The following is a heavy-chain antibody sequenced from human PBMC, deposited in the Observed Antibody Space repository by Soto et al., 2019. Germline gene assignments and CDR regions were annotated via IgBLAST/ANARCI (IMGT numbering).Heavy chain of an antibody. V-gene: IGHV1-8*01. D-gene: IGHD3-10*01. Sequence: ASVKVSCKASGYTFTSYDINWVRQATGQGLEWMGWMNPNSGNTGYAQKFQGRVTMTRNTSISTAYMELSSLRSEDTAVYYCARAKTRYGSGSYYNTNGMDVWGQGTTVTVS. J-gene: IGHJ6*02. CDR1: GYTFTSYD. CDR2: MNPNSGNT. CDR3: ARAKTRYGSGSYYNTNGMDV.